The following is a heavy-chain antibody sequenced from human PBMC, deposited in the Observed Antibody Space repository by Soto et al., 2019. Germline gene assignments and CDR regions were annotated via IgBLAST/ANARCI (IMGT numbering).Heavy chain of an antibody. CDR2: IIPIFGTA. CDR1: GGTFSSYA. D-gene: IGHD1-26*01. V-gene: IGHV1-69*01. J-gene: IGHJ6*02. Sequence: QVQLVQSGAEVKKPGSSVKVSCKASGGTFSSYAISWVRQAPGQGVEWMGGIIPIFGTANYAQKFQGRVTITADESTSTAYMELSSLRSEDTAVYYCASSQWELLPPVYYYYGMDVWGQGTTVTVSS. CDR3: ASSQWELLPPVYYYYGMDV.